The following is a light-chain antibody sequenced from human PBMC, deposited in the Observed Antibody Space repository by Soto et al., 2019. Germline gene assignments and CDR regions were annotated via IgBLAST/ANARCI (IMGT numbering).Light chain of an antibody. J-gene: IGKJ1*01. CDR3: QQYGGSPRT. V-gene: IGKV3-20*01. CDR2: GAS. CDR1: QSIGGNF. Sequence: EIWLTQSPGTLSLSPEEGATLSCRAIQSIGGNFLAWYQQRRGQAPRLLIHGASNRATGIPDRFSGSGSGTDFTLTITRLEPEDFAVYYCQQYGGSPRTFGQGTKVDIK.